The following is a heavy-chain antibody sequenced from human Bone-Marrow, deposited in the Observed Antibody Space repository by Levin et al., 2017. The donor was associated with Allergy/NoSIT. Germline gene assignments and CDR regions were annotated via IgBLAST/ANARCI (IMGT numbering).Heavy chain of an antibody. V-gene: IGHV4-30-4*01. Sequence: ASETLSLTCTVSGGSISSGDYYWSWIRQPPGKGLEWIGYIYYSGSTYYNPSLKSRVTISVDTSKNQFSLKLSSVTAADTAVYYCARFMITFGGVIAQGDFDYWGQGTLVTVSS. CDR2: IYYSGST. CDR1: GGSISSGDYY. J-gene: IGHJ4*02. CDR3: ARFMITFGGVIAQGDFDY. D-gene: IGHD3-16*02.